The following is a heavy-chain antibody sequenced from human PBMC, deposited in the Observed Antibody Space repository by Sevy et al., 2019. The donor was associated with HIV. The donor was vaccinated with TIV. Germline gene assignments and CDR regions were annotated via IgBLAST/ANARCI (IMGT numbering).Heavy chain of an antibody. J-gene: IGHJ6*02. CDR1: GFTFSDPW. CDR2: IKSKSDGGTT. CDR3: ATDPSLGFDMMVVAEGGMDV. D-gene: IGHD3-22*01. V-gene: IGHV3-15*01. Sequence: GGSLRLSCVASGFTFSDPWMSWVRQPPGKGLEWVGRIKSKSDGGTTDYAAPVRGRFTISRDDSKNTLYLQMNGLKTDDTAVYYCATDPSLGFDMMVVAEGGMDVWGQGTTVTVSS.